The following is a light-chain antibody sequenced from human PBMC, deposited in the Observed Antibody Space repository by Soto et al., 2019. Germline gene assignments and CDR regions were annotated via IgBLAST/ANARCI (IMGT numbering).Light chain of an antibody. V-gene: IGLV2-8*01. Sequence: QSALTQPPSASGSPGQSVTISCTGTGSDVGGYNYVSWYQQHPGKAPKLMIYEVNKRPSGVPDRFSGSKSDNTASLTVSGLQAEDEAYYYCSSYAGSNYVIFGGGTKLTVL. CDR3: SSYAGSNYVI. CDR1: GSDVGGYNY. J-gene: IGLJ2*01. CDR2: EVN.